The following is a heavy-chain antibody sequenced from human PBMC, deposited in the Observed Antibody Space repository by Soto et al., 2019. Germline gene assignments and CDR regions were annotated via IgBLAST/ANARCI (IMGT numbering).Heavy chain of an antibody. CDR2: FDPEDGET. D-gene: IGHD2-21*02. CDR3: ATTGGAVVVTAISPQPFDY. V-gene: IGHV1-24*01. J-gene: IGHJ4*02. CDR1: GYTLTELS. Sequence: QVQLVQSGAEVKKPGASVKVSCKVSGYTLTELSMHWVRQAPGKGLEWMGGFDPEDGETIYAQKFQGRVTMTEDTSTDTAYMELSSLRSEDTAVYYCATTGGAVVVTAISPQPFDYWGQGTLVTVSS.